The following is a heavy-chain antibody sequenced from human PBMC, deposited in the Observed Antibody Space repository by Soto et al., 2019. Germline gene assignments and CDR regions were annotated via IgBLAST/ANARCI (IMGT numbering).Heavy chain of an antibody. J-gene: IGHJ6*02. Sequence: PSETLSLTCTVSGGSISSGGYYWTWIRQHPGKGLEWIGYNYYSGITYYNPSLKSRVTISLDTSKNQFSLKLSSVTAADTAVYYCARGSSIAGLYYVMDVWGQGTTVTGSS. D-gene: IGHD6-6*01. CDR3: ARGSSIAGLYYVMDV. V-gene: IGHV4-31*03. CDR1: GGSISSGGYY. CDR2: NYYSGIT.